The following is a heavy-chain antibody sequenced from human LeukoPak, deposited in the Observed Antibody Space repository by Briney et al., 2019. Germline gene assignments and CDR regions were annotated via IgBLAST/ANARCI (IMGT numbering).Heavy chain of an antibody. CDR1: GFTVRSNH. Sequence: GGSLRLSCAASGFTVRSNHMSWVRQAPGKGLEWVSVIYSGGGTYYSDSVKGRFAISRDSSKNTLYLQMNTLRAEDTAVYYCAKAGQTDYYYYYMDVWGKGTTVTVSS. V-gene: IGHV3-53*05. D-gene: IGHD1-14*01. J-gene: IGHJ6*03. CDR2: IYSGGGT. CDR3: AKAGQTDYYYYYMDV.